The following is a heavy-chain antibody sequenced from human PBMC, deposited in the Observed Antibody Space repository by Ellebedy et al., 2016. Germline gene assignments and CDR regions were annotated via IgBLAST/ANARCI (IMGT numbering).Heavy chain of an antibody. CDR3: ASSQYSSGWVDY. V-gene: IGHV1-2*02. D-gene: IGHD6-19*01. Sequence: ASVKVSCKASGYTFTGYYMHWVRQAPGQGLEWMGLINPNSGGTNYAQKFQGRVTMTRDTSISTAYMELSRLRSDDTAVYYCASSQYSSGWVDYWGQGTLVTVSS. CDR1: GYTFTGYY. CDR2: INPNSGGT. J-gene: IGHJ4*02.